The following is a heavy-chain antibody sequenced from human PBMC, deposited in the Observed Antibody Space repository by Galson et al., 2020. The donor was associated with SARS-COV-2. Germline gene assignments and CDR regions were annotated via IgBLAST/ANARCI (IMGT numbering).Heavy chain of an antibody. CDR2: INPNSGAT. J-gene: IGHJ6*02. D-gene: IGHD1-1*01. CDR3: AREQQSPGMFYYYYGMDV. Sequence: GESLKISCKASGYPFTDSYVHWVRQAPGQGLQWMGWINPNSGATKYVQKFQSRVAMTSDTSISTAYLELSGLRSDDTAVYYCAREQQSPGMFYYYYGMDVWGQGTTVTVSS. V-gene: IGHV1-2*02. CDR1: GYPFTDSY.